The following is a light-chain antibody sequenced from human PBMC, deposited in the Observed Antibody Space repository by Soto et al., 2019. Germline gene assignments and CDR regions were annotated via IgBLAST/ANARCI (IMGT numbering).Light chain of an antibody. CDR2: GAS. J-gene: IGKJ4*01. Sequence: EIVLTQSPGTLSLSPGERAALSCRASQSVSSTYLAWYQQKPGQAPRLLIYGASSRATGIPDRFSGSGSGTDFTLTISRLEPEDCAVYYCQQHCSSQPFCGGTKVDIK. V-gene: IGKV3-20*01. CDR3: QQHCSSQP. CDR1: QSVSSTY.